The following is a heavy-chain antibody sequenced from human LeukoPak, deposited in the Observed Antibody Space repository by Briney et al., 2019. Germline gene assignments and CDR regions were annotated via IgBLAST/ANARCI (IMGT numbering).Heavy chain of an antibody. J-gene: IGHJ4*02. Sequence: SQTLSLTCTVSGGSISSGGYYWSWIRQHPGKGLEWIGYIFYSGSTYYNPSLKSRVTISVDTSKNQFSLKLSSVTAADTAVYYCARARYSGKLFDYWGQGTLVTVSS. CDR3: ARARYSGKLFDY. CDR1: GGSISSGGYY. CDR2: IFYSGST. D-gene: IGHD1-26*01. V-gene: IGHV4-31*03.